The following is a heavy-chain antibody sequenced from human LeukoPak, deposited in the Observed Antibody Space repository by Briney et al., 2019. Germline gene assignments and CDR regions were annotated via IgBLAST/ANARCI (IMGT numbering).Heavy chain of an antibody. J-gene: IGHJ4*02. D-gene: IGHD3-22*01. Sequence: SETLSLTCTVSGYSISSGYYWNWIRQPAGKGLEWIGHIYNNGGTKYNPSLKSRVTMSVDTSKNQFSLKLSSVTAADTAVYYCARENYYDSSAYLPEIDCWGQGTLVTVSS. CDR3: ARENYYDSSAYLPEIDC. CDR2: IYNNGGT. V-gene: IGHV4-4*07. CDR1: GYSISSGYY.